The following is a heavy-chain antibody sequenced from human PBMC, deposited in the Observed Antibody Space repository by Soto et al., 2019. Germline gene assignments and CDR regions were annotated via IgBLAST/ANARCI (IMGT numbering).Heavy chain of an antibody. CDR3: ARITGRLLDL. V-gene: IGHV4-39*01. CDR1: SGSISVTNVF. J-gene: IGHJ4*02. Sequence: ETLSLTCTVSSGSISVTNVFWGWVRQPPGKGLEWIGNIDYSGTAYFSPSLATRVTFPVDTSRNQFSLSLCSVTAADTAVYYCARITGRLLDLWRQAFLDTVSA. D-gene: IGHD1-20*01. CDR2: IDYSGTA.